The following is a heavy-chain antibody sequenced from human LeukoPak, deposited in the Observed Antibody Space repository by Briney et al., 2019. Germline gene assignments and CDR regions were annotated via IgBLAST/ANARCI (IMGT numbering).Heavy chain of an antibody. J-gene: IGHJ4*02. CDR1: GFTFGSYG. CDR2: IKQDGSEK. D-gene: IGHD6-13*01. V-gene: IGHV3-7*01. CDR3: ARGTSSWYGTYYFDD. Sequence: GGSLRLSCAASGFTFGSYGMHWVRQAPGKGLEWVANIKQDGSEKYYVDSVKGRFTISRDDAKNSLYLQMNSLRAEDTAVYYCARGTSSWYGTYYFDDWGQGTLVTVSS.